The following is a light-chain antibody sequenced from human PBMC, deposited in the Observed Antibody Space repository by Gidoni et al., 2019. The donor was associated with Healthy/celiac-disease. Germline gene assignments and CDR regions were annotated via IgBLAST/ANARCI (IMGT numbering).Light chain of an antibody. J-gene: IGLJ2*01. V-gene: IGLV2-14*01. CDR3: SSYTSSSTRV. CDR2: DVS. CDR1: SSDVGGYNY. Sequence: SALTQPASVSGSTGQSITISCTGTSSDVGGYNYVSWYQQHQGKAPKLMIYDVSNRPSGVSNRFSGSKSGNTASLTISGLQAEDEADYYCSSYTSSSTRVFGGGTKLTVL.